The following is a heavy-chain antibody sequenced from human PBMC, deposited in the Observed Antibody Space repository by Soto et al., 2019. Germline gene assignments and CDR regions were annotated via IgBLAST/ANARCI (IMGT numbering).Heavy chain of an antibody. Sequence: TFSGGSLTKYYWSWIRQPAGKGLEWIGRVSTSGNVVSKASLRSRLTMSVDTSKNQFSLRLTSVTAADTAVYYCARDNNDFWSLYPLAFDYWGQGALVTVSS. CDR2: VSTSGNV. J-gene: IGHJ4*02. CDR1: GGSLTKYY. CDR3: ARDNNDFWSLYPLAFDY. D-gene: IGHD3-3*01. V-gene: IGHV4-4*07.